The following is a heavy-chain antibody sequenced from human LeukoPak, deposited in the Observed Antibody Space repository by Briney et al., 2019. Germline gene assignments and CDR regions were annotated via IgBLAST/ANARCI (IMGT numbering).Heavy chain of an antibody. CDR2: ISSSSSYI. V-gene: IGHV3-21*01. CDR3: ARDRDWAFDY. CDR1: GFTFSNYS. Sequence: GGSLRLSCAASGFTFSNYSMNWVRQAPGKGLEWVSSISSSSSYIYYADSLKGRFTISRDNAKNSLYLQMNSLRAEDTAVYYCARDRDWAFDYWGQGTLVTVSS. J-gene: IGHJ4*02. D-gene: IGHD3-9*01.